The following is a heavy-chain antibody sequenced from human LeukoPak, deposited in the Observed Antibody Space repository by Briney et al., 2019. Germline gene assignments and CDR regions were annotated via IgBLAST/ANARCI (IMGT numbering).Heavy chain of an antibody. J-gene: IGHJ4*02. CDR2: ISYDGSSK. CDR1: GFTFSSYG. Sequence: GGSLRLSCAASGFTFSSYGMHWVRQAPGKGLEWVAVISYDGSSKDYADSVKGRFTISKDNSKNTLYLQMNSLRSEDTAFYYCAKDSGYTSSWYFGDYWGQGTLVTVSS. D-gene: IGHD6-13*01. CDR3: AKDSGYTSSWYFGDY. V-gene: IGHV3-30*18.